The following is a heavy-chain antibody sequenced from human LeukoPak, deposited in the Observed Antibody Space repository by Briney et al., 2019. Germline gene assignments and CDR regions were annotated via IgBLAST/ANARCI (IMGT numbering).Heavy chain of an antibody. CDR1: GGTFSSYA. CDR2: IIPIFGTA. J-gene: IGHJ4*02. Sequence: ASVKVSCKASGGTFSSYAISWVRQAPGQGLEWMGGIIPIFGTANYAQKFQGRVTITADESTSTAYMELSSLRSEDTAVYYCARGQVQQYYDFWSGYYEFDYWGQGTLVTVSS. D-gene: IGHD3-3*01. CDR3: ARGQVQQYYDFWSGYYEFDY. V-gene: IGHV1-69*01.